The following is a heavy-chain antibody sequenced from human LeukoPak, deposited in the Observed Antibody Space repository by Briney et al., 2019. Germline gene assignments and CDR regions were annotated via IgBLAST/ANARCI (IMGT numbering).Heavy chain of an antibody. J-gene: IGHJ4*02. CDR1: GGSISSYY. D-gene: IGHD3/OR15-3a*01. Sequence: SETLSLTCTVSGGSISSYYWSWIRQPAGKGLEWIGRIYTSGSTNYNPFLKSRVTMSVDTSKNQFSLKLSSVTAADTAVHYCARSRHGDWRAYYFDYWGQGTLVTVSS. V-gene: IGHV4-4*07. CDR2: IYTSGST. CDR3: ARSRHGDWRAYYFDY.